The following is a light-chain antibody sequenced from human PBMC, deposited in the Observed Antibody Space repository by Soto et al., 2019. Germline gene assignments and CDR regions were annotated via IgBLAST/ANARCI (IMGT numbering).Light chain of an antibody. CDR1: QGISTY. Sequence: DIPLTQSPSFLSASVGDRVAITCRASQGISTYLVWYQQKTGKAPNLLIYTASTLQSGVPSRFTGSGSGTEFSLTVSSLQPEDSATYYCQQIYDYPLTFGGGTKVEIK. CDR2: TAS. V-gene: IGKV1-9*01. CDR3: QQIYDYPLT. J-gene: IGKJ4*01.